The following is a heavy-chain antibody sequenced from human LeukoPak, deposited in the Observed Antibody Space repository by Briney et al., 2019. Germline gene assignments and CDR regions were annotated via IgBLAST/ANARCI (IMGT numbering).Heavy chain of an antibody. V-gene: IGHV4-34*01. Sequence: SETLSLTCAVYGGSFSGYYWSWIRQPPGKGLEWIGEINHSGSTNYNPSLKSRVTISVDTSKNQFSLKLSSVTAADTAVYYCARGSVGYFDWLPSLHPFDYWGQGTLVTVSS. CDR3: ARGSVGYFDWLPSLHPFDY. D-gene: IGHD3-9*01. J-gene: IGHJ4*02. CDR1: GGSFSGYY. CDR2: INHSGST.